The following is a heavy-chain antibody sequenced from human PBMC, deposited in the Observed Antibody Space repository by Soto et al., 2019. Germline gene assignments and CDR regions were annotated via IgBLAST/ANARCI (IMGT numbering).Heavy chain of an antibody. J-gene: IGHJ4*02. Sequence: ASVKVSCKASGYTFTDYYVHWLRQAPGPGLEWVGWINPNSGDTKYSQKFQGRVTITRDTSASTAYMELSSLRSEDTAVYYCARDAPPDIAAAGTSGGIDYWGQGTLVTVSS. CDR2: INPNSGDT. CDR1: GYTFTDYY. V-gene: IGHV1-2*02. D-gene: IGHD6-13*01. CDR3: ARDAPPDIAAAGTSGGIDY.